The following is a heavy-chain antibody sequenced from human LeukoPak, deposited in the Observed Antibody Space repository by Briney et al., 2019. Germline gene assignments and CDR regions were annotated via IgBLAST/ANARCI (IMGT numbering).Heavy chain of an antibody. CDR3: AKSRWGSGWTFDY. Sequence: SETLSLTCTVSGDSISSSSYYWGWIRQPPGKGLEWIGTIFYSGSTNYNPSLKSRVTISVDTSKNQFSLKLSSVTAADTAVYYCAKSRWGSGWTFDYWGQGTLVTVSS. D-gene: IGHD6-19*01. CDR1: GDSISSSSYY. V-gene: IGHV4-39*07. J-gene: IGHJ4*02. CDR2: IFYSGST.